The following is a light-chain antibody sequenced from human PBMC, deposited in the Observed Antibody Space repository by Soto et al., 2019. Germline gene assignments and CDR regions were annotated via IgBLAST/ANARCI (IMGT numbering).Light chain of an antibody. Sequence: DIVMTQSPDSLAVSLGERATINCKSSQSVLYSSNNKNYLAWYQQRPGQPPNLLIYWASTRESGVPDRFSGSGSGTDFTLTISILQAEDVAIYYCLQYFSFPWTFGQGTKVEIK. CDR3: LQYFSFPWT. J-gene: IGKJ1*01. CDR2: WAS. CDR1: QSVLYSSNNKNY. V-gene: IGKV4-1*01.